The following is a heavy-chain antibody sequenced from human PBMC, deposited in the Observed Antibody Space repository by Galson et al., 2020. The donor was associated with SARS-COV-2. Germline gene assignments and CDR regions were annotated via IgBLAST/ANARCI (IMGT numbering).Heavy chain of an antibody. CDR1: GGSISNEGYY. CDR3: ARDNRIAAVKRGAFDS. CDR2: IYFTGSA. V-gene: IGHV4-31*03. D-gene: IGHD6-13*01. Sequence: ETSETLSLTCNVPGGSISNEGYYWGWIRQHPGRGLEWIAYIYFTGSAYYNPSIKSRVTISVDTSKNQFSLRLSSVTAADTAVYYCARDNRIAAVKRGAFDSWGQWTMVTVAS. J-gene: IGHJ3*02.